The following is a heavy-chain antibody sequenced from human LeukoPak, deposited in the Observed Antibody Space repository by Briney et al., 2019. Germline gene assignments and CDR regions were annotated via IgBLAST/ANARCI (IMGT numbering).Heavy chain of an antibody. D-gene: IGHD1-7*01. Sequence: GGSLRLSCAASGFTFDDHAMHWVRQAPGKGLEYVSGINSNGGSTNYANSVKDRFTISRDNSKNTLSLQMGSLRAEDMAVYYCARGGGYNWNWGYAFDIWGQGTMVTVSS. CDR1: GFTFDDHA. V-gene: IGHV3-64*01. CDR3: ARGGGYNWNWGYAFDI. CDR2: INSNGGST. J-gene: IGHJ3*02.